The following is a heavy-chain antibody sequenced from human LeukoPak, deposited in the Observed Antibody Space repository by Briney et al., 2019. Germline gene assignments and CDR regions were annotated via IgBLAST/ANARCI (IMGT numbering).Heavy chain of an antibody. CDR2: ISTIDGII. CDR3: AKASWGMDV. V-gene: IGHV3-11*01. CDR1: GFTFSDYF. Sequence: GGSLRLSCVASGFTFSDYFMTWIRHPPGKPLECVSYISTIDGIIYYADSVKDRFTISRDNAKSSLFLQMNNLRAEDTAAYYCAKASWGMDVWGQGSSVIVS. J-gene: IGHJ6*02.